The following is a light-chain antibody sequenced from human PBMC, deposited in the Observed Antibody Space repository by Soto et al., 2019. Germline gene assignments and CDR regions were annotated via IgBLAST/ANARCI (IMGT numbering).Light chain of an antibody. Sequence: QSVLTQPPSVSGAPGQIVTISCTGSSSNIGAGSDVHWYQQSPGRVPKLLVYGNKHRPSGVPDRFSASKSGTSASLAITGLQADDVADYYCQSYDNNLRGVLFGGGTKLTVL. CDR2: GNK. J-gene: IGLJ2*01. CDR1: SSNIGAGSD. CDR3: QSYDNNLRGVL. V-gene: IGLV1-40*01.